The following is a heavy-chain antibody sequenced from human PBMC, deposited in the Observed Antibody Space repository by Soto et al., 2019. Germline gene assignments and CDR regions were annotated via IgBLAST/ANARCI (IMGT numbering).Heavy chain of an antibody. Sequence: PGGSLRLSCTASGFNTRFYSMSWVRQTPGKGLEWVAALSRSGGATYYVDSVRGRFTISRDASKDTLFLQMSNLRAEDTALYYCSKGEMSTIRNSFDPWGQGTLVTVSS. J-gene: IGHJ5*02. CDR1: GFNTRFYS. CDR3: SKGEMSTIRNSFDP. V-gene: IGHV3-23*01. D-gene: IGHD1-7*01. CDR2: LSRSGGAT.